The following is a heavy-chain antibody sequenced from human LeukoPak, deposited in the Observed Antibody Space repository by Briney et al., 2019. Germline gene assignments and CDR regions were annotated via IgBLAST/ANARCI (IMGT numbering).Heavy chain of an antibody. CDR2: INHSGSTK. D-gene: IGHD2-2*01. Sequence: GGSLRLTCAASGFTFSSYEMNWVRQAPGKGLEWVSYINHSGSTKYYADSVKGRFTISRDNAKNSLYLQMNRLRAEDTAVYYCAGAILVAPLYYYGMDVWGKGTTVTVSS. V-gene: IGHV3-48*03. CDR3: AGAILVAPLYYYGMDV. CDR1: GFTFSSYE. J-gene: IGHJ6*04.